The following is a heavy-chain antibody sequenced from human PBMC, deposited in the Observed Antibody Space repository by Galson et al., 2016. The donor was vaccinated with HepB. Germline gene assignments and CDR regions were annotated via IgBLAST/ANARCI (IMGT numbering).Heavy chain of an antibody. V-gene: IGHV4-39*07. CDR1: GGSVSSGSYY. Sequence: ETLSLTCTVPGGSVSSGSYYWSWIRQFPGKGLEWIGSIYHSGSTYYNPSLKSRVTISVDTSKNQFSLKLSSVTAADTAVYYCARGSLWYDYWGQGTLVTVSS. D-gene: IGHD6-13*01. CDR2: IYHSGST. J-gene: IGHJ4*02. CDR3: ARGSLWYDY.